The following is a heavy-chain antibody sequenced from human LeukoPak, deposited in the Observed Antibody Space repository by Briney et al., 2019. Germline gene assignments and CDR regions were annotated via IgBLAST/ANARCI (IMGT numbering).Heavy chain of an antibody. CDR3: ARGLSQDSIMIPFGGVIAEDY. V-gene: IGHV4-4*02. Sequence: SETLSLTCAVSGGSISSSNWWSWVRQPPGKGLEWIGYMYYSGSTNYNPSLKSRVTISIDTSKNQFSLKLNSVTAADTAVYYCARGLSQDSIMIPFGGVIAEDYGGQGTLVAVSS. CDR2: MYYSGST. J-gene: IGHJ4*02. CDR1: GGSISSSNW. D-gene: IGHD3-16*02.